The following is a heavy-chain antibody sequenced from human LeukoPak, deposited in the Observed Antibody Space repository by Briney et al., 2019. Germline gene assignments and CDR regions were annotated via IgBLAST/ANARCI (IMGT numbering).Heavy chain of an antibody. CDR3: ARDQEGFDY. CDR2: IYPRDGST. V-gene: IGHV1-46*01. J-gene: IGHJ4*02. Sequence: ASVKVSCKSSGYTFTINYIHWVRQAPGQGLEWMGMIYPRDGSTSYAQKFQGRVTVTRDTSTSTVHMELSGLRSEDTAVYYCARDQEGFDYWGQGTLVTVSS. CDR1: GYTFTINY.